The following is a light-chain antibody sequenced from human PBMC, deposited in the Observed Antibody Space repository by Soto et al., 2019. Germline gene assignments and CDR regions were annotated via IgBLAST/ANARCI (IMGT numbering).Light chain of an antibody. CDR1: QTGSNSY. V-gene: IGKV3-20*01. Sequence: IVLTQSPGTLSFSPGERATLSCRASQTGSNSYLAWYQHKPGQAPRLLIYGVYTRATGIPDRFSGSGSGTEFTLTITRLETEDSAVYFCQHYGYSQWTFGQGTKVDIK. CDR2: GVY. CDR3: QHYGYSQWT. J-gene: IGKJ1*01.